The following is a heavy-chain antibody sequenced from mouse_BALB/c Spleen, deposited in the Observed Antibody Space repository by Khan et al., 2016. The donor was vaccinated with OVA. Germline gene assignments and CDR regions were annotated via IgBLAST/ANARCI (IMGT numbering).Heavy chain of an antibody. J-gene: IGHJ3*01. CDR1: GYTFTSYV. V-gene: IGHV1S136*01. CDR3: APVGTYYVSFAY. D-gene: IGHD1-1*01. CDR2: IYPFNDAT. Sequence: VQLQQSGPEVVEPGASVKLSCKASGYTFTSYVMHWVKQKPGQGLVWIGYIYPFNDATKYNEKFTGKVTLTSDKSSSTAYMELSSLTSEDSAFYYCAPVGTYYVSFAYWGQGTLVTVAA.